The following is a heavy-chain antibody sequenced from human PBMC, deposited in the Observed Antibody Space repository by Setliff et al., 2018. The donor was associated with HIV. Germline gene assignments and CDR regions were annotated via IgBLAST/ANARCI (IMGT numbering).Heavy chain of an antibody. D-gene: IGHD3-22*01. CDR2: INPNSGGT. J-gene: IGHJ5*02. CDR1: GYTFTGYY. V-gene: IGHV1-2*02. CDR3: ARQAQPLYYYDSSGPTGGDWFDP. Sequence: GASVKVSCKASGYTFTGYYMYWVRQAPGQGLEWMGWINPNSGGTNYAQKFQGRVTMTRDTSISTAYMELSRLRSDDTAVYYCARQAQPLYYYDSSGPTGGDWFDPWGQGTLVTVSS.